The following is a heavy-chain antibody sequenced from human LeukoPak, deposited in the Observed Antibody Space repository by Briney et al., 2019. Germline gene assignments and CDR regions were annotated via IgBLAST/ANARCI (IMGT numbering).Heavy chain of an antibody. CDR2: ISGSGGST. D-gene: IGHD3-10*01. Sequence: PGGSLRLSCAASGFTFSSYAMSWVRQAPGKGLEWVSAISGSGGSTYYADSVKGRFTISRDNSKNTLYLQMNSLRAEDTAVYYCAKDEYRGTMVRGVTGYWGQGTLVTVSS. CDR3: AKDEYRGTMVRGVTGY. V-gene: IGHV3-23*01. CDR1: GFTFSSYA. J-gene: IGHJ4*02.